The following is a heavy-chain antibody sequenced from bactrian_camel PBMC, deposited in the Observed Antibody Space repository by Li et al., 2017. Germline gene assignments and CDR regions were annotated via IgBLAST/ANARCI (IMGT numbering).Heavy chain of an antibody. J-gene: IGHJ4*01. CDR3: AAEALRFWVGGPRWCVTNY. Sequence: HVQLVESGGGSVQIGGSLTLACAASRGFGDADAEWGWFRQAPGKQRERVAAINSDGTTIYGASVQGRFTISKDNTKNVLYLQMDTLIPEDTAMYSCAAEALRFWVGGPRWCVTNYWGQGTQVTVS. D-gene: IGHD6*01. CDR2: INSDGTT. V-gene: IGHV3S53*01. CDR1: RGFGDADAE.